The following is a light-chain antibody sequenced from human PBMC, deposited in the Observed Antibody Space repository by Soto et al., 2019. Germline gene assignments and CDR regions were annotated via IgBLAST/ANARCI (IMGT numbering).Light chain of an antibody. CDR3: SSYTSSSTYV. V-gene: IGLV2-14*01. J-gene: IGLJ1*01. Sequence: QSALTQPASVSGSPGQSITISCTGTSSDVGGYNYVSWYQQHPGKVPKVMIYEVTNRPSGVSNRFSGSKSGSTASLTISGLQAEDEADYYCSSYTSSSTYVFGTGTKVTVL. CDR2: EVT. CDR1: SSDVGGYNY.